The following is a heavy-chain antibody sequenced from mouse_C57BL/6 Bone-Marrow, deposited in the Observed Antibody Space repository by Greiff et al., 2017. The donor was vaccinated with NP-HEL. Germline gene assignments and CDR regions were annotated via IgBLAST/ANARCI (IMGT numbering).Heavy chain of an antibody. D-gene: IGHD1-1*01. CDR3: ARCGGSSYDYFDY. V-gene: IGHV1-76*01. CDR1: GYTFTDYY. J-gene: IGHJ2*01. CDR2: IYPGSGNT. Sequence: VQLQQSGAELVRPGASVKLSCKASGYTFTDYYINWVKQRPGQGLEWIARIYPGSGNTYYNEKFKGKATLTAEKSSSTAYMQLSSLTSEDSAVYFCARCGGSSYDYFDYWGQGTTLTVSS.